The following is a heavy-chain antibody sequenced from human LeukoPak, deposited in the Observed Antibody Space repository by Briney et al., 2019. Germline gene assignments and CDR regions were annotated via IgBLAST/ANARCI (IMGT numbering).Heavy chain of an antibody. CDR1: GFTFSRYA. J-gene: IGHJ4*02. CDR3: VRGAGIAAAGTFDY. CDR2: INHSGST. V-gene: IGHV4-34*01. D-gene: IGHD6-13*01. Sequence: GSLRLSCSASGFTFSRYAIHWIRQPPGKGLEWIGEINHSGSTNYNPSLKSRVTISVDTSKNQFSLKLSSVTAADTAVYYCVRGAGIAAAGTFDYWGQGTLVTVSS.